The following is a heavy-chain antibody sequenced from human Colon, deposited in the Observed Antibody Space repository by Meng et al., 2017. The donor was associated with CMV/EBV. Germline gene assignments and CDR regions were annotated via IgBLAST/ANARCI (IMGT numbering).Heavy chain of an antibody. CDR1: GFMFISYG. CDR3: AKVRYFGVVLRGDSFDY. D-gene: IGHD3-3*01. CDR2: IGYDGRSD. J-gene: IGHJ4*02. V-gene: IGHV3-33*06. Sequence: SCAASGFMFISYGMHWVRQAPGKGLEWVAVIGYDGRSDSYADSVRGRFTITRDNSKNTVYLQMRSLRTEDTAVYYCAKVRYFGVVLRGDSFDYWGQGTPVTVSS.